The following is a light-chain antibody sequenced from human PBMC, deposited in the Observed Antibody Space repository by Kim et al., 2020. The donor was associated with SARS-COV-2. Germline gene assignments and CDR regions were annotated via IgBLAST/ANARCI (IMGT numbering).Light chain of an antibody. CDR2: KAS. CDR3: QQYHNYPVT. CDR1: QSISSW. J-gene: IGKJ2*01. Sequence: DIQMTQSPSTLSASVGDTVTITCGASQSISSWLAWYQQKPGKAPKLLIYKASSLESGVPSRFSGSGSGTEFTLTISSLQPDDFATYYCQQYHNYPVTFGQGTKLEI. V-gene: IGKV1-5*03.